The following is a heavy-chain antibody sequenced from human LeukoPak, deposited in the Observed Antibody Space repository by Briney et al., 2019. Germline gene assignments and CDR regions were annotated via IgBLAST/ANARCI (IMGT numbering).Heavy chain of an antibody. V-gene: IGHV1-69*05. CDR3: ARVLRYFDWFAFDI. D-gene: IGHD3-9*01. Sequence: SVKVSCKASGGTFSSYAISWVRQAPGQGLEWMGGIIPIFGTANYAQKFQGRVTITTDESTSTAYMELSSLRSEDTAVYYCARVLRYFDWFAFDIWDQGTMVTVSS. J-gene: IGHJ3*02. CDR1: GGTFSSYA. CDR2: IIPIFGTA.